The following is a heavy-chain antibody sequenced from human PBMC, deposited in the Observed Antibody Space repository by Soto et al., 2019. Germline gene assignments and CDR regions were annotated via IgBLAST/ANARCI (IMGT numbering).Heavy chain of an antibody. CDR1: GFTLSSYG. J-gene: IGHJ4*02. D-gene: IGHD1-26*01. CDR3: AKVGDVYNSFFDY. Sequence: GGSLRLSCAAAGFTLSSYGMHWVRQAPGKGLEWVAVISDDGSKKYYADSVKGRFSISRDNPKNTLFLQMNSLRVEDTAVYYCAKVGDVYNSFFDYWGQGT. V-gene: IGHV3-30*18. CDR2: ISDDGSKK.